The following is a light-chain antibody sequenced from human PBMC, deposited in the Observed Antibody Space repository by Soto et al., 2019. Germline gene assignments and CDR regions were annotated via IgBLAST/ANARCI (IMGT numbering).Light chain of an antibody. V-gene: IGKV1-39*01. CDR2: TAS. Sequence: DIQMTQSPSSLSASVGDRVTIACRASQTISNYLNWYQQRPGKAPKVLIYTASNLQSGVPSMFSGSGSGTDFTLTISSLQPEDFATYYCQQSYSTPRTCGQGTKLEIK. CDR3: QQSYSTPRT. CDR1: QTISNY. J-gene: IGKJ2*01.